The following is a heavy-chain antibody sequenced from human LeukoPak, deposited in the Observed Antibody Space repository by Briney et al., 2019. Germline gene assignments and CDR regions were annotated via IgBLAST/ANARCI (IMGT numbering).Heavy chain of an antibody. D-gene: IGHD5-24*01. J-gene: IGHJ4*02. CDR1: GGSISSGSYY. Sequence: SETLSLTCTVSGGSISSGSYYWSWIRQPAGKGLEWIGRIYTSGSTNYNPSLKSRVTISVDTSKNQFSLKLSSVTAADTAVYYCARVHGWLIDYWGQGTLVTVSS. V-gene: IGHV4-61*02. CDR2: IYTSGST. CDR3: ARVHGWLIDY.